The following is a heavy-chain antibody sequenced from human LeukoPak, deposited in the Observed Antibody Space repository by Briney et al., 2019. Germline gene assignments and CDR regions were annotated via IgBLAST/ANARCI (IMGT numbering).Heavy chain of an antibody. CDR3: ARSPLNDEYYYGSGSLSCVDY. D-gene: IGHD3-10*01. Sequence: GASVKVSCKASGGTFSSYAISWVRQAPGQGLEWMGWISAYNGNTNYAQKLQGRVTMTTDTSTSTAYMELRSLRSDDTAVYYCARSPLNDEYYYGSGSLSCVDYWGQGTLVTVSS. CDR1: GGTFSSYA. V-gene: IGHV1-18*01. CDR2: ISAYNGNT. J-gene: IGHJ4*02.